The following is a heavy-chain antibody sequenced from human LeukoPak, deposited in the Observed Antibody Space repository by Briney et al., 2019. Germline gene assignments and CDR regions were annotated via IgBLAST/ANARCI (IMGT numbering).Heavy chain of an antibody. Sequence: GGSLRLSCAASGFTFSNAWMSWVRQAPGKGLEWVAVISYDGSNKYYADSVKGRFTISRDNSKNTLYLQMNSLRAEDTAVYYCARARISEPGRYFDYWGQGTLVTVSS. D-gene: IGHD2-15*01. J-gene: IGHJ4*02. V-gene: IGHV3-30-3*01. CDR3: ARARISEPGRYFDY. CDR2: ISYDGSNK. CDR1: GFTFSNAW.